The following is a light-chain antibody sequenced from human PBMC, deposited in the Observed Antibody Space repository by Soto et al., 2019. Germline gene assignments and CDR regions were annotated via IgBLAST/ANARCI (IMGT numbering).Light chain of an antibody. CDR2: GNN. Sequence: QSVLTQPPSVSGAPGQRVTISCTGSSSNIGAGYDVHWYQQLPGTAPKLLIFGNNNRPSGVPDRFSGSKSGTSASLAITGLQAEDEADYYCQSYDSSVSGWVFGGGTKPPS. V-gene: IGLV1-40*01. CDR3: QSYDSSVSGWV. J-gene: IGLJ3*02. CDR1: SSNIGAGYD.